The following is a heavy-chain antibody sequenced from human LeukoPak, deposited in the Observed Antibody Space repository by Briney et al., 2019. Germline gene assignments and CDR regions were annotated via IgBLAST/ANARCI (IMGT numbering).Heavy chain of an antibody. Sequence: SETLSLTCTVSGGSISSGSYYWSWIRQPAGKGLEWIGRIYTSGSTNYNPSLKSRVTISVDTSKNQFSLKLSSVTAADTAVYYCARGHRSYDSSGYYYVPPFDYWGQGTLVTVSS. J-gene: IGHJ4*02. CDR3: ARGHRSYDSSGYYYVPPFDY. V-gene: IGHV4-61*02. CDR1: GGSISSGSYY. D-gene: IGHD3-22*01. CDR2: IYTSGST.